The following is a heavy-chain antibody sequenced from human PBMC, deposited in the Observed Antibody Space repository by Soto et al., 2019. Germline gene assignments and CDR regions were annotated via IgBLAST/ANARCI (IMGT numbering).Heavy chain of an antibody. D-gene: IGHD2-15*01. CDR2: IYYSGST. V-gene: IGHV4-59*08. Sequence: SETLSLTCTVSGGSISSYYWSLIRQHPGKGLEWIGYIYYSGSTYYNPSLKSRATISVDTSKNQFSLKLISVTAADTAVYFCARGPSGASDYWGQGTLVTVSS. CDR1: GGSISSYY. CDR3: ARGPSGASDY. J-gene: IGHJ4*02.